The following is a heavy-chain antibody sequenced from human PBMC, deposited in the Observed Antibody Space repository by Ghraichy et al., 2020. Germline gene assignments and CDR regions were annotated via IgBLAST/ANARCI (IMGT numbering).Heavy chain of an antibody. Sequence: ASVKVSCKASGYTFTSYYMHWVRQAPGQGLEWMGIINPSGGSTSYAQKFQGRVTMTRDTSTSTVYMELSSLRSEDTAVYYCARVSSLDCSSTSCYRSHFDYWGQGTLVTVSS. CDR2: INPSGGST. CDR3: ARVSSLDCSSTSCYRSHFDY. J-gene: IGHJ4*02. CDR1: GYTFTSYY. D-gene: IGHD2-2*02. V-gene: IGHV1-46*01.